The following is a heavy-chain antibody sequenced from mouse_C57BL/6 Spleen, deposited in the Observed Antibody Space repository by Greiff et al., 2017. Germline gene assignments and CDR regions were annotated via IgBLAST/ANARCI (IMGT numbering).Heavy chain of an antibody. CDR2: IYPGDGDT. Sequence: VKLQESGAELVKPGASVKISCKASGYAFSSYWMNWVKQRPGKGLEWIGQIYPGDGDTNYNGKFKGKATLTADKSSSTAYMQLSSLTSEDSAVYFCARSVTTVVFDYWGQGTTLTVSS. CDR1: GYAFSSYW. J-gene: IGHJ2*01. CDR3: ARSVTTVVFDY. V-gene: IGHV1-80*01. D-gene: IGHD1-1*01.